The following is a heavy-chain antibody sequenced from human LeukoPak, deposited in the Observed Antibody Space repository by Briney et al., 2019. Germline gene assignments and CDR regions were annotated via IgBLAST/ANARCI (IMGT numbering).Heavy chain of an antibody. CDR1: GYTLTELS. J-gene: IGHJ4*02. Sequence: ASVKVSCKVSGYTLTELSMHWVRQAPGEGLEWMGGFDPEDGETIYAQKFQGRVTMAEDTSTDTAYMELSSLRSEDTAVYYCATAYVVGATTPWDYWGQGTLVTVSS. V-gene: IGHV1-24*01. D-gene: IGHD1-26*01. CDR3: ATAYVVGATTPWDY. CDR2: FDPEDGET.